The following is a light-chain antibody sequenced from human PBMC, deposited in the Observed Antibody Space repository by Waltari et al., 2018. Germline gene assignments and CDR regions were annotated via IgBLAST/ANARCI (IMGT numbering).Light chain of an antibody. CDR1: QSVGTS. V-gene: IGKV3-20*01. Sequence: ELVLTQSPGTLSLSPGERATLSCRASQSVGTSLAWYQQKRGQAPRLLIYGTFSRATGIPDRFSGSGSGTDFSLTISRLEPEDYAVYYCQHYVRLPATFGQGTKVEIK. CDR2: GTF. CDR3: QHYVRLPAT. J-gene: IGKJ1*01.